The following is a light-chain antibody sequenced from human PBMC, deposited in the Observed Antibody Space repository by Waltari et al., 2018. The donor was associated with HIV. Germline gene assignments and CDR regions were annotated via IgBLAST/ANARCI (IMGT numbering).Light chain of an antibody. CDR2: DVS. J-gene: IGLJ2*01. CDR3: CSYAGSSTS. V-gene: IGLV2-23*02. Sequence: QSALTQPASVSGSPGQSITISCTGTSSDVGGYTYVSWYQQHPGKAPKLMIYDVSKRPSGVSNRFSGSKSGNTASLTISGLQAEDEADYYCCSYAGSSTSFGGGTKLTVL. CDR1: SSDVGGYTY.